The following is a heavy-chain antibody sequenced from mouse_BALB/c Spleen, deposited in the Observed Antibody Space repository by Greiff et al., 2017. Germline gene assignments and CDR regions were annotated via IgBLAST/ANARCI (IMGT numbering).Heavy chain of an antibody. V-gene: IGHV5-4*02. J-gene: IGHJ4*01. CDR1: GFTFSDYY. CDR2: ISDGGSYT. Sequence: EVKLVESGGGLVKPGGSLKLSCAASGFTFSDYYMYWVRQTPEKRLEWVATISDGGSYTYYPDSVKGRFTISRDNAKNNLYLQMSSLKSEDTAMYYCARDTLVYAMDYWGQGTSVTVSS. CDR3: ARDTLVYAMDY.